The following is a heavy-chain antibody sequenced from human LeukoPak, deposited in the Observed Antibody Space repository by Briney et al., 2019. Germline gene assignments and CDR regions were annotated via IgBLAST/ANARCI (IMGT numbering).Heavy chain of an antibody. CDR2: INHSGST. CDR3: ARQKDGDYAFRY. J-gene: IGHJ4*02. V-gene: IGHV4-34*01. Sequence: PSETLSLTCAVYGGSFSGYYWSWIRQPPGKGLEWIGEINHSGSTNYNPSLKSRVTISVDTSKNQFSLKLSSVTAADTAVYYCARQKDGDYAFRYWGQGTLVTVSS. CDR1: GGSFSGYY. D-gene: IGHD4-17*01.